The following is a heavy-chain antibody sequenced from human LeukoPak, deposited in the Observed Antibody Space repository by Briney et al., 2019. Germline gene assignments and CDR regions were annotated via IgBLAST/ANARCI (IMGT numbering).Heavy chain of an antibody. Sequence: GGSLRLSCAASGFTFSDYYMSWIRQAPGKGLGWVSYISSSGSTIYYAGSVKGRFTISRDNAKNSLYLQMNSLRAEDTAVYYCARSSRLDQNDAFDIWGQGTMVTVSS. V-gene: IGHV3-11*01. CDR3: ARSSRLDQNDAFDI. D-gene: IGHD1/OR15-1a*01. J-gene: IGHJ3*02. CDR2: ISSSGSTI. CDR1: GFTFSDYY.